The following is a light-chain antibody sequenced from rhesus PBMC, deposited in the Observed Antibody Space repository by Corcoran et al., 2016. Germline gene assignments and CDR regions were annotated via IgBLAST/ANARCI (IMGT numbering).Light chain of an antibody. CDR1: QSISSW. V-gene: IGKV1-22*01. J-gene: IGKJ4*01. CDR2: KAS. CDR3: QQYNSSPLT. Sequence: DIQMTQSPSSLSASVGDTVTITCRASQSISSWLAWYQQKPGKAPNLLIYKASSLQSGVPSRFRGSGSGTDITLPISSLQYEDFATYYCQQYNSSPLTFGGGTKVEL.